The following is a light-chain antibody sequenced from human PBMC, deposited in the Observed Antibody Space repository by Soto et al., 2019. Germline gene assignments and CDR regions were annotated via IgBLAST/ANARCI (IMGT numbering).Light chain of an antibody. CDR3: QQYLNWLP. V-gene: IGKV3-15*01. J-gene: IGKJ4*01. CDR1: QSVSSN. CDR2: GAS. Sequence: EIVMTQSPATLSVSRGERATLSCRASQSVSSNLVWYQQKPGQAPRLLIYGASTRATGIPARFSGSGSGTEFTLTISSLQSEDFAVYYCQQYLNWLPFGGGTKVDIK.